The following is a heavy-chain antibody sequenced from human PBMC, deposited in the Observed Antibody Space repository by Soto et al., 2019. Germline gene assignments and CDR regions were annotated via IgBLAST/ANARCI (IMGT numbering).Heavy chain of an antibody. CDR2: IHYSGST. CDR3: AKNLYGYYVYPDI. D-gene: IGHD3-3*01. CDR1: GGSVSSGSYY. V-gene: IGHV4-61*01. Sequence: SETLSLTCTVSGGSVSSGSYYWSWIRQPPGKGLEWIGYIHYSGSTWYNPSLKSRVTISVDKSRNQFSLKLSSVTAADTAVYFCAKNLYGYYVYPDIWGQGTMVTVSS. J-gene: IGHJ3*02.